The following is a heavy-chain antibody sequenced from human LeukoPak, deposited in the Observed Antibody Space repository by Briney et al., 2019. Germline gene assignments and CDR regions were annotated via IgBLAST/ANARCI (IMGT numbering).Heavy chain of an antibody. CDR2: ISYDGSNK. Sequence: GRSLRLSCAASGFTFSSYAMHWVRQAPGKGLEWVAVISYDGSNKYYADSVKGQFTISRDNSKNTLYLQMNSLRAEDTAVYYCARGGSGTLYYYYGMDVWGQGTTVTVSS. D-gene: IGHD1-1*01. J-gene: IGHJ6*02. CDR1: GFTFSSYA. V-gene: IGHV3-30-3*01. CDR3: ARGGSGTLYYYYGMDV.